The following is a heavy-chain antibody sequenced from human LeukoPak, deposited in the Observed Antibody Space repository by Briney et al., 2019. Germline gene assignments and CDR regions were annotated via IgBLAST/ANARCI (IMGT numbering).Heavy chain of an antibody. V-gene: IGHV3-23*01. Sequence: GGSLRLSCAASGFTVSTNYMSWVRQAPGKVLEWVSDISGSGGSTYYADSVKGRFTISRDNSKNTLYLQMNSLRAEDTAVYYCAKEHGGSSWYEDAFDIWGQGTMVTVSS. J-gene: IGHJ3*02. CDR3: AKEHGGSSWYEDAFDI. CDR2: ISGSGGST. CDR1: GFTVSTNY. D-gene: IGHD6-13*01.